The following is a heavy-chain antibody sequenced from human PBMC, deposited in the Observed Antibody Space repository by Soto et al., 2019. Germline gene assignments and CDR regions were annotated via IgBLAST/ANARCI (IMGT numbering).Heavy chain of an antibody. J-gene: IGHJ4*02. Sequence: QVQLVQSGGEVKKPGASVTVSCKASGYTFINYHITWVRQAPGQGLEWMAWINTYNGMTDYAQRFQGRVTMTRDISTSTAYVELRNLGSDDTAVYFCAKSPRGEMATDWGQGTLVTVSS. CDR2: INTYNGMT. CDR1: GYTFINYH. D-gene: IGHD5-12*01. CDR3: AKSPRGEMATD. V-gene: IGHV1-18*01.